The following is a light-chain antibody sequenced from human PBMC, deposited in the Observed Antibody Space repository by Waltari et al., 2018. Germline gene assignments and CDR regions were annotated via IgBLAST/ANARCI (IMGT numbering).Light chain of an antibody. Sequence: ETVMTQSPATLSVSPGETATLSCRASQSVGSNLAWYQQKPGQAPRLLIYGASTRATGIPAKFSGSESGTEFTLTISSLQSEDFAVYYCQHYNNWPPWTFGQGTKVEI. CDR3: QHYNNWPPWT. CDR1: QSVGSN. J-gene: IGKJ1*01. V-gene: IGKV3-15*01. CDR2: GAS.